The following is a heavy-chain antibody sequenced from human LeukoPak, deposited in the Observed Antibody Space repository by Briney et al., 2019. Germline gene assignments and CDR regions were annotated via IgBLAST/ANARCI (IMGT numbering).Heavy chain of an antibody. V-gene: IGHV3-23*01. D-gene: IGHD7-27*01. J-gene: IGHJ2*01. CDR2: ITGSSTWT. Sequence: AGGSLRLSCEASGFTFGTYGMTWVRQAPGKGLEWVSGITGSSTWTYYADSVRGRFTISRDNSKNTLHLQMNNLTADDTAIYYCARELLSLGTGYFDLWGRGTLVTVSS. CDR1: GFTFGTYG. CDR3: ARELLSLGTGYFDL.